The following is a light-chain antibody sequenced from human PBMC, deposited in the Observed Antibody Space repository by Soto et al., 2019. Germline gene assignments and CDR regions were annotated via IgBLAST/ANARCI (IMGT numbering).Light chain of an antibody. J-gene: IGKJ1*01. CDR1: QSVTSND. CDR2: GAS. CDR3: QRYCCSPRP. Sequence: EIVLTQSPGTLSLSPGERATLSCRASQSVTSNDLAWYRQKPGQAPRLLIYGASRRATGIPDRFSGSGSGTDFTLTIRRLEPEDFAVYYWQRYCCSPRPFGQGTKLEIK. V-gene: IGKV3-20*01.